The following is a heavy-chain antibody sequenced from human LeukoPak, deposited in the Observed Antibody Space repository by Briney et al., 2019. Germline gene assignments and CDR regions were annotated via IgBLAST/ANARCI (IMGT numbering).Heavy chain of an antibody. CDR2: IIEGGDVK. D-gene: IGHD6-19*01. V-gene: IGHV3-7*01. CDR1: GFTFSADW. Sequence: GESLRLSCAASGFTFSADWMTWVRHAPGKGLAWVANIIEGGDVKYYVDSVKGRFTISRDNTKNSLYLQMTSLRADDTAVYYCARVGKNGWDFDHWGQGTLVTVSS. J-gene: IGHJ4*02. CDR3: ARVGKNGWDFDH.